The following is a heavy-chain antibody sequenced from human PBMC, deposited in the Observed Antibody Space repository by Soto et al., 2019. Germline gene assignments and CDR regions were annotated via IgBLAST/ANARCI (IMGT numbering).Heavy chain of an antibody. V-gene: IGHV1-18*01. CDR2: ISTYNGDT. CDR3: AGAGAAPYYYYGMGV. Sequence: QVQLVQSGAEVRKPGASVKVSCKASGYTFSTSGMSWLRQAPGQGLEWMGWISTYNGDTNDAPKFQDRVTMTSDTSTSTVYMELRSLRSDDTAVYYCAGAGAAPYYYYGMGVWGQGTRVTVSS. D-gene: IGHD2-15*01. J-gene: IGHJ6*02. CDR1: GYTFSTSG.